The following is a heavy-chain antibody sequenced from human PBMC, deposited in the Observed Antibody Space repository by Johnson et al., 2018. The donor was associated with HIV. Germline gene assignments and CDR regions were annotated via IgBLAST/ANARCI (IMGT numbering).Heavy chain of an antibody. Sequence: QVQLVESGGGLVQPGGSLRLSCAASGFTFSNAWMSWIRQAPGKGLEWVSYIRSSGSPIYSADSVKGRFTISRDNAKNSLYLQMNSLRAEDTAVYYCARRVEGRRSANDAFDIWGQGTMVTVSS. D-gene: IGHD1-1*01. CDR2: IRSSGSPI. CDR1: GFTFSNAW. J-gene: IGHJ3*02. CDR3: ARRVEGRRSANDAFDI. V-gene: IGHV3-11*04.